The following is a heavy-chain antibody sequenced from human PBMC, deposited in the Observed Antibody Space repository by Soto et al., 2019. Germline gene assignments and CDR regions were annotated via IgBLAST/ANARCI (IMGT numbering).Heavy chain of an antibody. CDR3: AKVTPTGGDY. J-gene: IGHJ4*02. D-gene: IGHD3-10*01. CDR1: GFTFSSYG. V-gene: IGHV3-30*18. Sequence: QVQLVESGGGVVQPGRSLRLSCAASGFTFSSYGMHWVRQAPGKGLEWVAVISYDGSNKYYADSVKGRFTISRDNSKNTLYLQMNSLRAEDTAVYYCAKVTPTGGDYWGQGTLVTVS. CDR2: ISYDGSNK.